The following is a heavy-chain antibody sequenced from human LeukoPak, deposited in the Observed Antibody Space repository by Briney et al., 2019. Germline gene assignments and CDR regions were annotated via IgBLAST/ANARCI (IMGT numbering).Heavy chain of an antibody. Sequence: GGSLILSCAASGFTFISYGMNWVRQAPGKGLEWVSALIDGGDRTYYADSVKGRFTISRDNAKNSLYLQMNSLRAEDTAVYYCARAISDSSSWFYYYYYMDVWGKGTTVTVSS. CDR1: GFTFISYG. CDR3: ARAISDSSSWFYYYYYMDV. CDR2: LIDGGDRT. D-gene: IGHD6-13*01. J-gene: IGHJ6*03. V-gene: IGHV3-23*01.